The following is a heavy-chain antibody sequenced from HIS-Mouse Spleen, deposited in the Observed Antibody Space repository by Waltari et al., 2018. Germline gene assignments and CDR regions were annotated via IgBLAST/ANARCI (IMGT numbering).Heavy chain of an antibody. CDR3: ARVSGGGSDFDY. Sequence: QVQLVQSGAEVKKPGASVKVPCKASGYTFTGYYMHWVRQAPGQGLEWMGGMNPHKGGTDYGQKVHGRVTMTRDASVSTAYLKLSRLGSDDTAVYCCARVSGGGSDFDYWGQGTLVTVSS. J-gene: IGHJ4*02. D-gene: IGHD5-12*01. CDR2: MNPHKGGT. V-gene: IGHV1-2*02. CDR1: GYTFTGYY.